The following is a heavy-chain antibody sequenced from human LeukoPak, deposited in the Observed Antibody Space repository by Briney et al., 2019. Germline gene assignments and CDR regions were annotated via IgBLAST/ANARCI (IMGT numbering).Heavy chain of an antibody. CDR3: AREGRDTAMAAVFDY. Sequence: ASVNVSCKASGGTFSSYAISWVRQAPGQGLEWMGGIIPIFGTANYAQKFQGRVTITADESTSTAYMELSSLRSEDTAVYYCAREGRDTAMAAVFDYWGQGTLVTVSS. J-gene: IGHJ4*02. V-gene: IGHV1-69*13. D-gene: IGHD5-18*01. CDR1: GGTFSSYA. CDR2: IIPIFGTA.